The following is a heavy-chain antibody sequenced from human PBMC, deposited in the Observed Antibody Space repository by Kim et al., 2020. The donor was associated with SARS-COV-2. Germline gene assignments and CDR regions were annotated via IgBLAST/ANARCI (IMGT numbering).Heavy chain of an antibody. CDR1: GFTFSNYG. J-gene: IGHJ5*02. CDR2: ISYDGSNT. CDR3: AKGWGTGASSTWFNP. V-gene: IGHV3-30*18. D-gene: IGHD1-1*01. Sequence: GGSLRLSCAASGFTFSNYGIHWVRQAPGKGLEWVAGISYDGSNTYYAASVKGRFTISRDNSKNTLYLQMNSLGAEDTAVYYCAKGWGTGASSTWFNPWGEETLVTVSP.